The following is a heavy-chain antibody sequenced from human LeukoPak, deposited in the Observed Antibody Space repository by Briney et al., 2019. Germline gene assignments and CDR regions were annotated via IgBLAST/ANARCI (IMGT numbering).Heavy chain of an antibody. J-gene: IGHJ6*03. Sequence: SETLSLTCAVYGGSFSGYYWSWIRQPPGKGLEWIGEINHSGSTNYNPSLKSRVTISVDTSKNQFSLKLSSVAAADTAVYYCARGRSIVVVPAATPAMDVWGKGTTVTVSS. CDR1: GGSFSGYY. D-gene: IGHD2-2*01. CDR2: INHSGST. V-gene: IGHV4-34*01. CDR3: ARGRSIVVVPAATPAMDV.